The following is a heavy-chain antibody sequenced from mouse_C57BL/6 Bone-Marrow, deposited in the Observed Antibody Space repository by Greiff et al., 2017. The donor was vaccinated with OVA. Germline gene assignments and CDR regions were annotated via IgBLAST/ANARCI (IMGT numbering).Heavy chain of an antibody. CDR2: IDPANGNP. CDR1: GFNIKNTY. V-gene: IGHV14-3*01. J-gene: IGHJ2*01. D-gene: IGHD1-1*01. CDR3: ARGPYYGSSYGAFDY. Sequence: VQLQQSVAELVRPGASVKLSCTASGFNIKNTYMHWVKQRPEQGLEWIGRIDPANGNPKYAPQFQGKATLTADTSSNTAYLQLSSLTSEDTASYYCARGPYYGSSYGAFDYWGKGTTLTVSS.